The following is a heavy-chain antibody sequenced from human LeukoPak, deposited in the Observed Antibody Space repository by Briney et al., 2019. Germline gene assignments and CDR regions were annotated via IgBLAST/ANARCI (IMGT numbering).Heavy chain of an antibody. V-gene: IGHV3-48*01. CDR1: GFTFSTYS. CDR3: ARGLYSSTTYYFDY. CDR2: ISSSSSTI. Sequence: GGSLRLSCAASGFTFSTYSMNWVRQAPGKGLEWVSYISSSSSTIYYADSVKGRFIISRDNAKNSLYLQMNSLRAEDTAVYFCARGLYSSTTYYFDYWGQGTLVTVSS. J-gene: IGHJ4*02. D-gene: IGHD6-13*01.